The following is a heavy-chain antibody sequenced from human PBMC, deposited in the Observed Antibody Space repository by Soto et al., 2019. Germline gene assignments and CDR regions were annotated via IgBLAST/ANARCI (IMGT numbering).Heavy chain of an antibody. Sequence: GASVKVSCKASGYTFTGYYMHWVRQAPGQGLEWMGWINPNSGGTNYAQKFQGWVTMTRDTSISTAYMELSRLRSDDTAVYYCARGLDVLRFLEWSTYYYGMDVWGQGTTVTVSS. CDR3: ARGLDVLRFLEWSTYYYGMDV. CDR1: GYTFTGYY. D-gene: IGHD3-3*01. CDR2: INPNSGGT. V-gene: IGHV1-2*04. J-gene: IGHJ6*02.